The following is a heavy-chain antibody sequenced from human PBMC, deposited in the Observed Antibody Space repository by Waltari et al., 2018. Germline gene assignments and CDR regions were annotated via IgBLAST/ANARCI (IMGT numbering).Heavy chain of an antibody. CDR3: ARVDSSWYYFDY. Sequence: EVQLVESGGSLVQPGGSLRLSCAASGFPVSSNYMSWVRQAPGKGLEWVSVINSGGSTYYADSVKGRFTISRDNSKNTLYPQMNSLRAEDTAVYNCARVDSSWYYFDYWGQGTLVTVSS. CDR2: INSGGST. CDR1: GFPVSSNY. V-gene: IGHV3-66*02. J-gene: IGHJ4*02. D-gene: IGHD6-13*01.